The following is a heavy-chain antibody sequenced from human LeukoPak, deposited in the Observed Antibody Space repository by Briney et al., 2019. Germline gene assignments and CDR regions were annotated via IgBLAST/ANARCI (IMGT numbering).Heavy chain of an antibody. J-gene: IGHJ3*02. V-gene: IGHV1-58*01. CDR3: AALVSRHAFDI. D-gene: IGHD2-21*01. Sequence: GTSVKVSCTASGFTFTSFAVQWVRQARGQRLEWIGWIVVGSGNTNYAQKFQERVTITRDMSTSTAYMELSSLRSEDTAVYYCAALVSRHAFDIWGQGTMVTVSS. CDR2: IVVGSGNT. CDR1: GFTFTSFA.